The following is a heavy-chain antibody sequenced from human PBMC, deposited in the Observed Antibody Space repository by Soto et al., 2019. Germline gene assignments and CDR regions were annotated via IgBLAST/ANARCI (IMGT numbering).Heavy chain of an antibody. Sequence: GGSLRLSCAASGFTFSSYWMHWVRQAPGKGLVWVSRINSDGSSTSYADSVKGRFTISRDNAKNTLYLQMNSLRAEDTAVYYCARVRHQGWHQLLWFFGGGMDVWGQGTTVTVPS. V-gene: IGHV3-74*01. J-gene: IGHJ6*02. D-gene: IGHD2-2*01. CDR2: INSDGSST. CDR1: GFTFSSYW. CDR3: ARVRHQGWHQLLWFFGGGMDV.